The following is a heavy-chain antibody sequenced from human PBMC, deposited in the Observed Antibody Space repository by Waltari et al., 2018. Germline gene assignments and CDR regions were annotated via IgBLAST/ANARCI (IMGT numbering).Heavy chain of an antibody. Sequence: EVQLVESGGGLVLPGGSRRLSCGASGFTFSRYWMSWVRQTPGKGLQWVANINYDGSQKYYVDSVKGRFTISRDNAKNSVYLQMNSLRVEDTAVYYCAKSRGFEYWGQGALITVSS. CDR3: AKSRGFEY. V-gene: IGHV3-7*01. CDR2: INYDGSQK. D-gene: IGHD2-2*01. J-gene: IGHJ4*02. CDR1: GFTFSRYW.